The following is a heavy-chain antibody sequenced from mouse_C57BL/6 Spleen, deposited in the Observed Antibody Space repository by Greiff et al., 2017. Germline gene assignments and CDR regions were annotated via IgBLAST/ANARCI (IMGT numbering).Heavy chain of an antibody. Sequence: QVQLQQPGAELVKPGASVKLSCKASGYTFTSYWMHWVKQRPGQGLEWIGMIHPNSGSTNYNEKFTSKATLTVDKSSSTAYMQLSSLTSEDSAVYYCARSLFITTAPWYFDVWGTGTTVTVSS. CDR3: ARSLFITTAPWYFDV. V-gene: IGHV1-64*01. J-gene: IGHJ1*03. CDR1: GYTFTSYW. CDR2: IHPNSGST. D-gene: IGHD1-1*01.